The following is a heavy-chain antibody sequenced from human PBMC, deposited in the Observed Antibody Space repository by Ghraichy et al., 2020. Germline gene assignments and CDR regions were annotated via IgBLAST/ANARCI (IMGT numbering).Heavy chain of an antibody. V-gene: IGHV3-21*01. CDR1: GFTFSSYS. D-gene: IGHD5-24*01. CDR3: AILEMATIGGYYMDV. CDR2: ISSSSSYI. J-gene: IGHJ6*03. Sequence: LTCAASGFTFSSYSMNWVRQAPGKGLEWVSSISSSSSYIYYADSVKGRFTISRDNAKNSLYLQMNSLRAEDTAVYYCAILEMATIGGYYMDVWGKGTTVTVSS.